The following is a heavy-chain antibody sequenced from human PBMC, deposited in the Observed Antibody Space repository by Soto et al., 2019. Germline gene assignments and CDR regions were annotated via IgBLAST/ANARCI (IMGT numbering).Heavy chain of an antibody. CDR2: IYYSGST. CDR1: GGSISSGDYY. J-gene: IGHJ6*02. D-gene: IGHD3-16*01. Sequence: SETLSLTCTVSGGSISSGDYYWRWIRQPPGKGLEWIGYIYYSGSTYYNPSLKSRVTISVDTSKNQFSLKLSSVTAADTAVYYCARDWDYGMDVWGQGTTVTVSS. CDR3: ARDWDYGMDV. V-gene: IGHV4-30-4*01.